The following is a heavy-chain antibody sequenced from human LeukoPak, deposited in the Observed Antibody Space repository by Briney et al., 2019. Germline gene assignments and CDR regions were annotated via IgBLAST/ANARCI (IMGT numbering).Heavy chain of an antibody. CDR1: GGSISSSSYY. V-gene: IGHV4-39*01. D-gene: IGHD1-14*01. J-gene: IGHJ4*02. CDR2: IYYSGST. Sequence: SETLSLTCTVSGGSISSSSYYWGWIRQPPGKGLEWIGSIYYSGSTYYNPSLKSRVTISVDTSKNQFSLKLSSVTAADTAVYYCARGGLPGRFDYWGQGTLVTVSS. CDR3: ARGGLPGRFDY.